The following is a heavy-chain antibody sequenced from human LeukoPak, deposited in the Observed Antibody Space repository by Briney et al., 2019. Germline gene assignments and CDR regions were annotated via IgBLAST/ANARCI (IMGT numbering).Heavy chain of an antibody. V-gene: IGHV1-2*02. Sequence: WASVKVSCKASGYTFTGYYMHWVRQAPGQGLEWMGWINPNSGGTNYAQKFQGRVTMTRDTSISTAYMELSRLRSDDTAVYYCARVYYSNSYDYWYFDLWGRGTLVTVSS. CDR2: INPNSGGT. J-gene: IGHJ2*01. CDR3: ARVYYSNSYDYWYFDL. D-gene: IGHD6-13*01. CDR1: GYTFTGYY.